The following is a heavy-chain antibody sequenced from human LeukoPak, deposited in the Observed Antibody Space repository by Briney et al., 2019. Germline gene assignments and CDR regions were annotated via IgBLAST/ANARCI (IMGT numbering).Heavy chain of an antibody. CDR3: AKDHCGGDCYSWDY. Sequence: GGSLRLSCAASGFTFSSYGMHWVRQAPGKGLEWVAVIWYDGSNKYYADSVKGRFTISRDNSKNTLYLQMNSLRAEDTAVYYCAKDHCGGDCYSWDYWGQGALVTVSS. CDR2: IWYDGSNK. CDR1: GFTFSSYG. J-gene: IGHJ4*02. D-gene: IGHD2-21*02. V-gene: IGHV3-33*06.